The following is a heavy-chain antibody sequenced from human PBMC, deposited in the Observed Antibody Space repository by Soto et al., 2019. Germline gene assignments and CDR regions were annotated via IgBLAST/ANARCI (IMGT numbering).Heavy chain of an antibody. CDR1: AGSTTSSSYY. CDR3: ARHETGGYYDSSSWGFDI. Sequence: SETLSLPCTVSAGSTTSSSYYLCLLRQPPGKRLEWIGSIYYSGSTYYTPSLKSRVTISVDTSKNQFSLKLSSVTAADTAVYYCARHETGGYYDSSSWGFDIWGQGTMVT. J-gene: IGHJ3*02. D-gene: IGHD3-22*01. V-gene: IGHV4-39*01. CDR2: IYYSGST.